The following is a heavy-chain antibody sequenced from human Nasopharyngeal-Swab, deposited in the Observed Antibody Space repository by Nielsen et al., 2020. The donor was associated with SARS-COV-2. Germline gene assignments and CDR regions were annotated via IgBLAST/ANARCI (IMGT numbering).Heavy chain of an antibody. D-gene: IGHD3-10*01. Sequence: SETLSPTCTVSDASGISSYWSWLRQTPGKGLEWIGYIYQNGYTNYNPSLKSRITMSIETSRKQFSLRLRSATAADTAMYYCAKEGEGGPNYFEFWGQGNLVTVSS. J-gene: IGHJ4*02. CDR1: DASGISSY. CDR3: AKEGEGGPNYFEF. V-gene: IGHV4-59*02. CDR2: IYQNGYT.